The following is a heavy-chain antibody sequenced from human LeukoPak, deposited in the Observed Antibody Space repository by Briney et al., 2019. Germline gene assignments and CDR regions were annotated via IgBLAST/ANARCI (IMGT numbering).Heavy chain of an antibody. Sequence: GGSLRLSCAASGFTFSSYAMHWVRQAPGKGLEWVAVISYDGSNKYYADSVKGRFTISRDNSKNTLYLQMNSLRAEDTAVYYCARDHPLDGYPDYWGQGTLVTVSS. CDR3: ARDHPLDGYPDY. J-gene: IGHJ4*02. CDR1: GFTFSSYA. D-gene: IGHD5-24*01. CDR2: ISYDGSNK. V-gene: IGHV3-30-3*01.